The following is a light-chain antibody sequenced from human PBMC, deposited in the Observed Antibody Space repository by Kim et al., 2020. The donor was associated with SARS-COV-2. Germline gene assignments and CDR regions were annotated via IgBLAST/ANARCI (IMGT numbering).Light chain of an antibody. V-gene: IGKV3-11*01. CDR1: QSVGTY. J-gene: IGKJ4*01. CDR3: QQRSDWPLT. Sequence: LSPGERATVSCRTSQSVGTYLAWYQQKSGQPPSLLIYDASNRATGIPPRFSGSGSGTDFTLTISSLDLEDFAVYYCQQRSDWPLTFGGGTKVEIK. CDR2: DAS.